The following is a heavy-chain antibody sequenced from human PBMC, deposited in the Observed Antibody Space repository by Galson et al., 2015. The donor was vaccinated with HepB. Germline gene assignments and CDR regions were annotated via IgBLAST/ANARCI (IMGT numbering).Heavy chain of an antibody. CDR1: SYIFTSYG. J-gene: IGHJ6*03. CDR2: INAYNGNT. V-gene: IGHV1-18*01. D-gene: IGHD2-15*01. Sequence: SVKVSCKASSYIFTSYGISWVRQAPGQGLEWMGWINAYNGNTNFAQKLQGRVTMTTDTSTSTAYMELRSLRSDDTAVYYCARVHSAAIYYYYYYMDVWGKGTTVTVSS. CDR3: ARVHSAAIYYYYYYMDV.